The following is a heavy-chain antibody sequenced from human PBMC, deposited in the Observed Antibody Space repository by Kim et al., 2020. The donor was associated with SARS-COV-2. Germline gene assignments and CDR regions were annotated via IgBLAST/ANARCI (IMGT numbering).Heavy chain of an antibody. J-gene: IGHJ6*02. D-gene: IGHD3-9*01. CDR2: IIPIFGTA. V-gene: IGHV1-69*13. CDR3: ARVSPQEYYDILTGYYNYYYYGMDV. Sequence: SVKVSCKASGGTFSSYAISWVRQAPGQGLEWMGGIIPIFGTANYAQKFQGRVTITADESTSTAYMELSSLRSEDTAVYYCARVSPQEYYDILTGYYNYYYYGMDVWGQGTTVTVSS. CDR1: GGTFSSYA.